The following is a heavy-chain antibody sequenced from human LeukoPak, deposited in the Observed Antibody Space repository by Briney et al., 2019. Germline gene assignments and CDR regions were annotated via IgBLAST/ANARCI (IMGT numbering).Heavy chain of an antibody. V-gene: IGHV3-20*04. CDR1: GFTFSSYS. J-gene: IGHJ5*02. CDR3: ARDSLTGYGSSWHNNWFDT. Sequence: PGGSLRLSCAASGFTFSSYSMNWVRQTPGKGLEWVSGITWNGGGIGYADSVKGRFTISRDNAKKFVHLQMNSLRPEDTAFYYRARDSLTGYGSSWHNNWFDTWGRGILVTVSS. CDR2: ITWNGGGI. D-gene: IGHD6-13*01.